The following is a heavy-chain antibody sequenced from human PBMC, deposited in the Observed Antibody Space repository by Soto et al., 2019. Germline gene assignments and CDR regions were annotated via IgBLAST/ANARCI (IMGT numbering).Heavy chain of an antibody. V-gene: IGHV4-39*01. CDR3: ARGVYYVGFDY. CDR2: IYYSGST. D-gene: IGHD2-8*01. CDR1: GGSISSSSYY. J-gene: IGHJ4*02. Sequence: ASETLSLTCTVSGGSISSSSYYWGWIRQPPGKGLEWIGSIYYSGSTYYNPSLKSRVTISVDTSKNQFSLKLSSVTAADTAVYYCARGVYYVGFDYWGQGTLVTVSS.